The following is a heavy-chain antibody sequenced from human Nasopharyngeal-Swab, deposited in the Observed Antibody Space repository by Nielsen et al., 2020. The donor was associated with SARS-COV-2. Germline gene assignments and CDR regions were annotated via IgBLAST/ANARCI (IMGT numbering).Heavy chain of an antibody. J-gene: IGHJ6*03. CDR2: IWYAGSNK. D-gene: IGHD2-2*01. Sequence: GESLKISCAASGFTFSSYGMHWVCQAPGKGLEWVAVIWYAGSNKYYADSVKGRFTISRDNSKNTLYLQMNSLRAEDTAVYYCAREYQLLEYYYYYYMDVWGKGTTVTVSS. CDR1: GFTFSSYG. CDR3: AREYQLLEYYYYYYMDV. V-gene: IGHV3-33*01.